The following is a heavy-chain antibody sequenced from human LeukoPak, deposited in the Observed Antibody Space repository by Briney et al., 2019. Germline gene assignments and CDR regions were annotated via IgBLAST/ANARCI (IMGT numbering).Heavy chain of an antibody. CDR2: ISGGGGDT. Sequence: GESLRLSCAASGFTLSSYTMIWVRQAPGKGLEWVSSISGGGGDTYYGDSVKGRFTISRDNAKTTVFLQMNSLRAEDTAVYWCVKTMTGYFSDGFDIWGQGTMVTVSS. D-gene: IGHD3-9*01. CDR3: VKTMTGYFSDGFDI. CDR1: GFTLSSYT. J-gene: IGHJ3*02. V-gene: IGHV3-23*01.